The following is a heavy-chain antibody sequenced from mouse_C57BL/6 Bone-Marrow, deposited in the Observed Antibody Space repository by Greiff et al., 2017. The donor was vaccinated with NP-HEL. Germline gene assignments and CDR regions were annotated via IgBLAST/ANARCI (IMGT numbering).Heavy chain of an antibody. V-gene: IGHV2-5*01. CDR2: IWRGGST. D-gene: IGHD2-1*01. J-gene: IGHJ2*01. CDR1: GFSLTSYG. CDR3: AKRGGNYDYFDY. Sequence: VQLVESGPGLVQPSQSLSIACTVSGFSLTSYGVHWVRQSPGKGLEWLGVIWRGGSTDYNAAFMSRLSITKDNSKSQVFFKMNSLQADDTAIYYCAKRGGNYDYFDYWGQGTTLTVSS.